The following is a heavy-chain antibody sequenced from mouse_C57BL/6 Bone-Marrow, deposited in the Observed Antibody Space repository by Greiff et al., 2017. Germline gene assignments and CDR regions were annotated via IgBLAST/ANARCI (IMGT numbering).Heavy chain of an antibody. J-gene: IGHJ3*01. CDR1: GFSLTSYG. V-gene: IGHV2-2*01. CDR3: ARGDSSGSWFAY. Sequence: VKLMESGPGLVQPSQSLSITCTVSGFSLTSYGVHWVRQSPGKGLEWLGVIWSGGSTEYNAAFISRLSISKDNSQIPVFFKMNSLQAHDTAIYYCARGDSSGSWFAYGGQGTLVTVSA. CDR2: IWSGGST. D-gene: IGHD3-2*02.